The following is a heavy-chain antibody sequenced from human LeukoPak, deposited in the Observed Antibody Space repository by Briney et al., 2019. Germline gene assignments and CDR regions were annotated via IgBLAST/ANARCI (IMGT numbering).Heavy chain of an antibody. CDR3: TRDLKYSSSWYDYYYYGMDV. CDR2: IKQDGSEK. J-gene: IGHJ6*02. Sequence: GGSLRLSCAASGFTFSSYWMSWVRQAPGKGLEWVANIKQDGSEKYYVDSVKGRFTISRDNAKNSLYLQMNSLRAEDTAVYYCTRDLKYSSSWYDYYYYGMDVWGQGTTVTVSS. CDR1: GFTFSSYW. V-gene: IGHV3-7*01. D-gene: IGHD6-13*01.